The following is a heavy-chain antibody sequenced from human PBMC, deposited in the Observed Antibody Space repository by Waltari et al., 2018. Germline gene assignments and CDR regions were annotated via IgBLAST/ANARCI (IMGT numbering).Heavy chain of an antibody. CDR2: ISGSGGST. D-gene: IGHD5-12*01. Sequence: EVQLLESGGGLVQPGGSLRLSCAASGFTFSSYAMSWVRQAPGKGLEWVSAISGSGGSTYYADSVKGRFTISRDNSKNTLYLQMNSLRAEDTAVYYCAKVSSYPTSPDYYYYGMDVWGQGTTVTVSS. CDR3: AKVSSYPTSPDYYYYGMDV. J-gene: IGHJ6*02. V-gene: IGHV3-23*01. CDR1: GFTFSSYA.